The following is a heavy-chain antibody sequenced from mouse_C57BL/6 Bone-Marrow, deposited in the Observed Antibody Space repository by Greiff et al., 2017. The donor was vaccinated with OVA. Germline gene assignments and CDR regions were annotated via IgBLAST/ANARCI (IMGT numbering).Heavy chain of an antibody. Sequence: EVQLVESGPELVKPGASVKISCKASGYSFTGYYMHWVKQSSEKSLEWIGEINPSTGGTSYNQKFKGKATLTVDKSSSTAYMQLKSLTSEDSAVYYCARLAPPRYFDVWGTGTTVTVSS. CDR2: INPSTGGT. J-gene: IGHJ1*03. V-gene: IGHV1-43*01. D-gene: IGHD6-1*01. CDR1: GYSFTGYY. CDR3: ARLAPPRYFDV.